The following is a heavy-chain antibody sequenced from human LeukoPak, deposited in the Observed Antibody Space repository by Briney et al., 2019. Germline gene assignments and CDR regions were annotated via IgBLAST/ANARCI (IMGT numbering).Heavy chain of an antibody. V-gene: IGHV3-48*02. CDR1: GFTFNTYW. Sequence: GGSLRLSCAASGFTFNTYWMHWVRQAPGKGLEWVSYIRSSGYPIHYADSVKGRFTISRDNAKSSVYLQMNSLRDEDTAVYYCVRDPDALDYWGQGTLVTVSS. CDR3: VRDPDALDY. J-gene: IGHJ4*02. CDR2: IRSSGYPI.